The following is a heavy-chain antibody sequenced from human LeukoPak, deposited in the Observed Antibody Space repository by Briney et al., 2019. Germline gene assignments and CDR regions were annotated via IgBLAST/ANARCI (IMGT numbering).Heavy chain of an antibody. Sequence: PSETLSLTCTVSSGSISSYYWSWIRQPPGKGLEWIGYIFYGGSTNYNPSLKSRVTISVDTSKNQFSLGLSSVTAADTAVYYCARNRQTTVTTPGFGYWGQGTLVTVSS. J-gene: IGHJ4*02. CDR1: SGSISSYY. D-gene: IGHD4-17*01. CDR2: IFYGGST. CDR3: ARNRQTTVTTPGFGY. V-gene: IGHV4-59*12.